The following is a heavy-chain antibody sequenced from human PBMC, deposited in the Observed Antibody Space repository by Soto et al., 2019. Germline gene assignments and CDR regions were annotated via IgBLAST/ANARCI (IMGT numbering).Heavy chain of an antibody. Sequence: QVQLVQSGAEVKKPGASVKVSCKASGYTFTSYGISWVRQAPGQGLEWMGWISAYNGNTNYAQKLQGRVTMTTDTSTSKAYMELRSLRSDVTAVYYCARIKWDSSSPNAYYYYYYGMDVWGQGTTVTVSS. CDR1: GYTFTSYG. CDR3: ARIKWDSSSPNAYYYYYYGMDV. D-gene: IGHD6-6*01. V-gene: IGHV1-18*01. CDR2: ISAYNGNT. J-gene: IGHJ6*02.